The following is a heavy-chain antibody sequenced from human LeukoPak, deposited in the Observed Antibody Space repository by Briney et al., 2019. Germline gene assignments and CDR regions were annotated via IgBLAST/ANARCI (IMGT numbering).Heavy chain of an antibody. V-gene: IGHV4-39*07. CDR2: IYYSGST. D-gene: IGHD3-22*01. Sequence: SETLSLACTVSGGSISSSSYYWGWIRQPPGKGLEWIGSIYYSGSTYYNPSLKSRVTISVDTSKNQFSLKLSSVTAADTAVYYCASEGYYYDSSGLMDYWGQGTLVTVSS. J-gene: IGHJ4*02. CDR3: ASEGYYYDSSGLMDY. CDR1: GGSISSSSYY.